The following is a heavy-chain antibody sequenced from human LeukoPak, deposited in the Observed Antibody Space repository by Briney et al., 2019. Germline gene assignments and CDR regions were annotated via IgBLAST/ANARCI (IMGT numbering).Heavy chain of an antibody. CDR3: ERVSAGTSYPTYDY. V-gene: IGHV4-4*07. CDR2: IYTSRST. D-gene: IGHD2-2*01. J-gene: IGHJ4*02. CDR1: GCSISSYY. Sequence: SETLSLTCTVSGCSISSYYWSWIRQPAGKGLEGIGRIYTSRSTNYNPSLESRVTMSVDTSKNQFSLKLSSVTAADTAVYYCERVSAGTSYPTYDYWGQGNLVTVSS.